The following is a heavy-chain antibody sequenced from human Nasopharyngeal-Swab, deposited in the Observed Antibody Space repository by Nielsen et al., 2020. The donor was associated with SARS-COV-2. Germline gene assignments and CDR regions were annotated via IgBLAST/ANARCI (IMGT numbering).Heavy chain of an antibody. Sequence: GGSLRLSCAASGFTFDSYAMSWARQAPGKGLEWVSSISGSGGTTYYADSVKDRFTISRDSSKNTLYLQMDSLRGEDTAVYYCARDAPAHYGAFYWGRGTLVTVSS. J-gene: IGHJ4*02. D-gene: IGHD4-17*01. CDR3: ARDAPAHYGAFY. CDR2: ISGSGGTT. V-gene: IGHV3-23*01. CDR1: GFTFDSYA.